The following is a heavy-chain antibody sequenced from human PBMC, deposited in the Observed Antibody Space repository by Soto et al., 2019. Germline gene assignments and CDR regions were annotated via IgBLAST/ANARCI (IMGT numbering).Heavy chain of an antibody. D-gene: IGHD1-7*01. CDR1: GGSIISGGYS. V-gene: IGHV4-30-2*01. J-gene: IGHJ5*02. Sequence: PSETLSLTCAVSGGSIISGGYSWSCIRQPPGKGLEWIGYIYHSGSTYYNPSLKSRVTISVDRSKNQFSLKLSSVTAADTAVYYCARAYRDFYSWTYAGNWFDPWGQGALVTVSS. CDR2: IYHSGST. CDR3: ARAYRDFYSWTYAGNWFDP.